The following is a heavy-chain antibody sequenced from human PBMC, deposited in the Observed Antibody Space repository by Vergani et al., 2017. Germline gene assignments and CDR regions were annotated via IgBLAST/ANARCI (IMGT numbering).Heavy chain of an antibody. CDR1: GFTFSSYA. CDR2: ISGSGGST. CDR3: AKDISSWYYFDY. D-gene: IGHD6-13*01. V-gene: IGHV3-23*04. Sequence: EVQLVESGGGLVQPGGSLRLSCAASGFTFSSYAMSWVRQAPGKGLEWVSAISGSGGSTYYADSVKGRFTISRDNSKNTLYLHMNSLRAEDTAVYFCAKDISSWYYFDYWGQGTLVTVSS. J-gene: IGHJ4*02.